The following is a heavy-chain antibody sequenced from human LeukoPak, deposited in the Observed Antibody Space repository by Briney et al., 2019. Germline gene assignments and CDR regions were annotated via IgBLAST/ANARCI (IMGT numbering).Heavy chain of an antibody. Sequence: SETLSLTCTVSGGSISSYYWSWIRQPPGKGLEWIGYIYYSGSTNYNPSLKSRVTISVDTSKNQFSLRLSSVTAADTAVYYCARRGTSGGVDFWGQGTLVTVSS. CDR2: IYYSGST. CDR1: GGSISSYY. V-gene: IGHV4-59*08. D-gene: IGHD2-2*01. CDR3: ARRGTSGGVDF. J-gene: IGHJ4*02.